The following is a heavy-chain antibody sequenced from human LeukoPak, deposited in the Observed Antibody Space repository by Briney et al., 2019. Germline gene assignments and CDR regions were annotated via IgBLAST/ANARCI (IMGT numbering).Heavy chain of an antibody. Sequence: SETLSLTCTVSGGSISSYYWSWIRQPPGKGLEWIGYIYYSGSTNYNPSLKSRVTISVDTSKNQFSLKLSSVTAADTAVYYCARDNRQLLWFGEPRDFDIWGQGTMVTVSS. CDR2: IYYSGST. CDR1: GGSISSYY. CDR3: ARDNRQLLWFGEPRDFDI. V-gene: IGHV4-59*01. J-gene: IGHJ3*02. D-gene: IGHD3-10*01.